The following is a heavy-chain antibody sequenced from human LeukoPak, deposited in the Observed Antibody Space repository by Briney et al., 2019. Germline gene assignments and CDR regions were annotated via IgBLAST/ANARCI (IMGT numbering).Heavy chain of an antibody. Sequence: SETLSLTCAVYGGSFSGYYWSWIRQPPGKGLEWIGEINHSGSTNYNPSLKSRVTISVDTSKNQFSLKLSSVTAADTAVYYRANVVPAAMRAGWFDPWGQGTLVTVSS. V-gene: IGHV4-34*01. CDR2: INHSGST. D-gene: IGHD2-2*01. CDR3: ANVVPAAMRAGWFDP. CDR1: GGSFSGYY. J-gene: IGHJ5*02.